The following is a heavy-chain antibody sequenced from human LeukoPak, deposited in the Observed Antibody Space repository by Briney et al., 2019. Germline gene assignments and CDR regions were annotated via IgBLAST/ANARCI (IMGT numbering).Heavy chain of an antibody. D-gene: IGHD6-13*01. J-gene: IGHJ4*02. CDR2: INPNNGGT. V-gene: IGHV1-2*02. CDR1: GYSFTHYY. CDR3: ARGYSSPVPNFDY. Sequence: GASVKVSCKASGYSFTHYYMHWVRQAPGQGLEWMGWINPNNGGTSYAPKFQGRVTMTRDTSITTSYMELPSLTSDDTAVYYCARGYSSPVPNFDYWGQGTLVTVSS.